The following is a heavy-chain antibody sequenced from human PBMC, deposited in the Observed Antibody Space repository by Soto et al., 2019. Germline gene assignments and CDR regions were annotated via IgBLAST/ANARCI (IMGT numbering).Heavy chain of an antibody. D-gene: IGHD6-13*01. Sequence: GGSLRLSCAASGFTFSTYSMNWARQAPGKGLEWIAYITSSSSIIFYADSVKGRFTISRDNAKNSLYLQMNSLRDEDTSVYYCARDKGIAGSFDPWGQGTLVTVSS. CDR2: ITSSSSII. J-gene: IGHJ5*02. CDR3: ARDKGIAGSFDP. V-gene: IGHV3-48*02. CDR1: GFTFSTYS.